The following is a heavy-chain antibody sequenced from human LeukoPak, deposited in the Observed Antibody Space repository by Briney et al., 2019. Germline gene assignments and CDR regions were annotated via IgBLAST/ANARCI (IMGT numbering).Heavy chain of an antibody. CDR3: AKAAEKDYYDSSGYRDRYYFDY. Sequence: PGGSLRLSCAASGFTFSSYAMSWVRQAPGKGLEGVSAISGSGGSTYYADSVKGRFTISRDNSKNTLYLQMNSLRAEDTAVYYCAKAAEKDYYDSSGYRDRYYFDYWGQGTLVTVSS. CDR1: GFTFSSYA. V-gene: IGHV3-23*01. CDR2: ISGSGGST. J-gene: IGHJ4*02. D-gene: IGHD3-22*01.